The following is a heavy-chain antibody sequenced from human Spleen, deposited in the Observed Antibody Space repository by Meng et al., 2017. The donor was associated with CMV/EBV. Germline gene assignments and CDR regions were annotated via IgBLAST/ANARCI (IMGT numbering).Heavy chain of an antibody. CDR3: ARVARTPTNSYVFDS. Sequence: GESLKISCAASGFTFTTYSMNWVRQAPGKGLEWVSSISGSDSYIYYADSVKGRFTISRDNAKNSLYLQMNSLRAEDTAVYYCARVARTPTNSYVFDSWGQGALVTVSS. CDR2: ISGSDSYI. CDR1: GFTFTTYS. J-gene: IGHJ4*02. V-gene: IGHV3-21*01. D-gene: IGHD2-15*01.